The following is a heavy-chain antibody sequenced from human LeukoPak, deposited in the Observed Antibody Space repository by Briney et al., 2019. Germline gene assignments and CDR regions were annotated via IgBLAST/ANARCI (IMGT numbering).Heavy chain of an antibody. CDR1: GGSFSGYY. CDR2: INHSGST. Sequence: SETLSLTCAVYGGSFSGYYWSWIRQPPGKGLEWIGEINHSGSTNYNPSLKSRVTISVDTSKNQFSLKLSSVTAADTAVYYCARGQSELLWFGESWYGFDPWGQGTLVTVSS. D-gene: IGHD3-10*01. J-gene: IGHJ5*02. V-gene: IGHV4-34*01. CDR3: ARGQSELLWFGESWYGFDP.